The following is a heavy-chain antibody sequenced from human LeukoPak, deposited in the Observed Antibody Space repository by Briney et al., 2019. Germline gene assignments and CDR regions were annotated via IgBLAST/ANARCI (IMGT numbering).Heavy chain of an antibody. Sequence: GGSLRLSCAASGFTFSSYSMNWVRQAPEKGLEWVSSISSSSGSIYYADSVKGRFTISRDNAKNSLYLQMNSLRVEDTAVYYCARDWNYFSCWGQGTLVTVSS. CDR2: ISSSSGSI. CDR3: ARDWNYFSC. CDR1: GFTFSSYS. D-gene: IGHD1-1*01. J-gene: IGHJ4*02. V-gene: IGHV3-21*01.